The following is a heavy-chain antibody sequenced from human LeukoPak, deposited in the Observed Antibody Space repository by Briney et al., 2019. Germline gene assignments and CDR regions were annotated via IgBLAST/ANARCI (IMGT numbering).Heavy chain of an antibody. D-gene: IGHD2-15*01. CDR1: GGSISSYY. J-gene: IGHJ4*02. V-gene: IGHV4-59*01. CDR2: IYYSGST. CDR3: ARVNHCHGRIYYFDY. Sequence: SETLSLTCTVSGGSISSYYWSWIRQPPGKGLEWIGYIYYSGSTNYNPSLKSRVTISVDTSKNQFSLKLSSVTAADTAVYYCARVNHCHGRIYYFDYWGQGTLVTVSS.